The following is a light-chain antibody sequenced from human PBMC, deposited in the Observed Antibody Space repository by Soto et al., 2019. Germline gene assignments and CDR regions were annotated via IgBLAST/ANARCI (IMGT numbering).Light chain of an antibody. CDR1: SSDVGGYNY. CDR3: SSYTSSSTHYV. Sequence: QSALTQPASVSGSPGQSITISCPGTSSDVGGYNYVSWYQQHPGKAPKLMIYDVSNRPSGVSKRFSGSKSGNTASLTISCPRAEDEAVYSCSSYTSSSTHYVSGTGTKATVL. V-gene: IGLV2-14*01. CDR2: DVS. J-gene: IGLJ1*01.